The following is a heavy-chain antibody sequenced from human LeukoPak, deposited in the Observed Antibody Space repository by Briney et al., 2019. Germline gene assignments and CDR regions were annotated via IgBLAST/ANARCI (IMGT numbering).Heavy chain of an antibody. CDR2: ISSSSSYI. Sequence: GGSLRLSCAASGFTFSSYSMNWVRQAPGKGLEWVSSISSSSSYIYYADSVKGRFTISRDNAKNSLYLQMNSLRAEDTAVYYCARGLKDILTGYYPQNYHFDYWGQGTLVTVSS. D-gene: IGHD3-9*01. J-gene: IGHJ4*02. CDR1: GFTFSSYS. CDR3: ARGLKDILTGYYPQNYHFDY. V-gene: IGHV3-21*01.